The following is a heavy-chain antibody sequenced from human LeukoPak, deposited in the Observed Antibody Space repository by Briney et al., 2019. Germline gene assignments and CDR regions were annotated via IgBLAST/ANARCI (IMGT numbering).Heavy chain of an antibody. Sequence: PSETLSLTCTVSGDSISSYYWSWIRQPPGKGLEWIGQMYYSGSAKYNPSLKSRATTSVDTSKNQFSLKLCSVTAADTAVYYCARSLKSNSRDAFDIWGQGTMVTVSP. J-gene: IGHJ3*02. CDR3: ARSLKSNSRDAFDI. V-gene: IGHV4-59*01. CDR2: MYYSGSA. CDR1: GDSISSYY. D-gene: IGHD2/OR15-2a*01.